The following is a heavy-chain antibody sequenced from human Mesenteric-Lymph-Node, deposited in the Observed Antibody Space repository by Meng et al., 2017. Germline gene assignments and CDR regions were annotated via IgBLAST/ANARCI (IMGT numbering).Heavy chain of an antibody. J-gene: IGHJ4*02. D-gene: IGHD3-10*01. Sequence: WVALISKDGSNKHYADSVKGRFTIYRDNSKNTLYLQMNSLRAEDTAVYYCARGVSRQLLWFGESWVGVPDYWGQGTLVTVSS. CDR2: ISKDGSNK. V-gene: IGHV3-30*01. CDR3: ARGVSRQLLWFGESWVGVPDY.